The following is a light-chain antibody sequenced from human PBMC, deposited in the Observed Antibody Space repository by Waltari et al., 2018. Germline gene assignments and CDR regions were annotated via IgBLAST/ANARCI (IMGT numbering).Light chain of an antibody. CDR3: QQFYSTPRT. CDR1: QSFLYSSNNKNY. CDR2: WAS. V-gene: IGKV4-1*01. J-gene: IGKJ2*02. Sequence: DIVMTQSPDSLAVSLGARATINCKSSQSFLYSSNNKNYLAWYQQKPGQPPNLLIYWASTRESGVPDRFSGSGSGSDFTLTISSLQAEDVAVYYCQQFYSTPRTFGQGTKLEI.